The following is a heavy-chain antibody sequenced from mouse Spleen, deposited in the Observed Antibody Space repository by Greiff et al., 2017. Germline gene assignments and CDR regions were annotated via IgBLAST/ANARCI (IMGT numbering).Heavy chain of an antibody. J-gene: IGHJ3*01. CDR2: IHPNSGST. D-gene: IGHD1-1*01. CDR3: ARGDYGSSETWFAY. Sequence: VQLQQPGAELVKPGASVKLSCKASGYTFTSYWMHWVKQRPGQGLEWIGMIHPNSGSTNYNEKFKSKATLTVDKSSSTAYMQLSSLTSEDSAVYYCARGDYGSSETWFAYWGQGTLVTVSA. CDR1: GYTFTSYW. V-gene: IGHV1-64*01.